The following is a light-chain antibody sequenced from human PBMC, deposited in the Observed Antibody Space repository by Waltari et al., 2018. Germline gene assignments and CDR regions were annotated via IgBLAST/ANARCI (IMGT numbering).Light chain of an antibody. CDR2: DVS. Sequence: QSALTQPASVSGSPGQAITISCTGTSSDVGGYGYVSWYQQHPGKAPKLLIYDVSNRPLGVSSRVSGSKFCNTASLTISGLQADYEADYYCNSYTSSSSLFGGGTRLTVL. CDR3: NSYTSSSSL. J-gene: IGLJ2*01. V-gene: IGLV2-14*03. CDR1: SSDVGGYGY.